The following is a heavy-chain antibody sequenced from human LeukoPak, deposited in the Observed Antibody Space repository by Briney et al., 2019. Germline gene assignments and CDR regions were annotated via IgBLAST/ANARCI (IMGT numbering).Heavy chain of an antibody. D-gene: IGHD3-10*01. CDR3: ATEGTDGRGSFGWFDS. CDR2: IKEDGSVK. V-gene: IGHV3-7*01. J-gene: IGHJ5*01. Sequence: QAGGSLRLSCVASGFTFSDYWMTWVRQAPGKGLEWVANIKEDGSVKYYVDSVKGRFTISRDNAKNSLYLQLNSLRVEDTAVYYCATEGTDGRGSFGWFDSWGQGTLVTVFS. CDR1: GFTFSDYW.